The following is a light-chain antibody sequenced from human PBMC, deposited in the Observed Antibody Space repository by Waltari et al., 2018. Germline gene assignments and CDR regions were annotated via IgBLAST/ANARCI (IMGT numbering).Light chain of an antibody. Sequence: QSALTQPASVSGSPGPSITISCTGTSSDVGGYHYVSWYQQHTGKAPKLMIYDVSNRPSGVSNRFSGSKSGNTASLTISGLQAEDEADYYCSSYTSSSTYNVFGSGTKVTVL. CDR1: SSDVGGYHY. CDR2: DVS. CDR3: SSYTSSSTYNV. J-gene: IGLJ6*01. V-gene: IGLV2-14*03.